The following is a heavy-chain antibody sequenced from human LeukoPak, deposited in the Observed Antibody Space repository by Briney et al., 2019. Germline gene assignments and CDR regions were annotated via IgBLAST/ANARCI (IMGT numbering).Heavy chain of an antibody. V-gene: IGHV1-69*01. J-gene: IGHJ4*02. CDR3: ARTPRSYPKEFDY. CDR2: IIPIFGTA. D-gene: IGHD1-26*01. Sequence: SVKVSCKASGGTFSSYAISWVRQAPGQGLEWMGGIIPIFGTANYAQKFQGRVTITADESTSTAYMELSSLRSEDTAVYYCARTPRSYPKEFDYWGQGTLVAVSS. CDR1: GGTFSSYA.